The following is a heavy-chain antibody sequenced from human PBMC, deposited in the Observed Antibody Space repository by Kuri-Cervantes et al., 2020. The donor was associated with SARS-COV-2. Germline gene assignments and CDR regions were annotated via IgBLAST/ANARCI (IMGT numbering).Heavy chain of an antibody. J-gene: IGHJ3*02. CDR3: ARIPGYSSGWLAFDI. D-gene: IGHD6-19*01. CDR1: GFTFSSYW. Sequence: GESLKISCAASGFTFSSYWMSWVRQAPGKGLEWVANKRQDGSEKYYVDSVKGRFTISRDNAKNSLYLQMNSLRAEDTAVYYCARIPGYSSGWLAFDIWGQGTMVT. V-gene: IGHV3-7*04. CDR2: KRQDGSEK.